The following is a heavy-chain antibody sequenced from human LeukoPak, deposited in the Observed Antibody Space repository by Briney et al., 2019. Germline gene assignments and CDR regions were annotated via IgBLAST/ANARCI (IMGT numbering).Heavy chain of an antibody. CDR1: GFTLSNAW. V-gene: IGHV3-15*01. D-gene: IGHD3-9*01. J-gene: IGHJ6*02. Sequence: GGSLRLSCAASGFTLSNAWMSWVRQAPGKGLEWVGRIKSKTDGGTTDYAAPVKGRFTISRDDSKNTLYLQMNSLKTEDTAVYYCTTGLHDGYFDWLITDYYYYGMDVWGQGTTVTVSS. CDR2: IKSKTDGGTT. CDR3: TTGLHDGYFDWLITDYYYYGMDV.